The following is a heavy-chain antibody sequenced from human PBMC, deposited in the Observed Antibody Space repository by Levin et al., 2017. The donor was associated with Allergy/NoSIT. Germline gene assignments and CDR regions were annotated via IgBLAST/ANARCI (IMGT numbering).Heavy chain of an antibody. V-gene: IGHV3-21*01. CDR1: GFTFSTYT. D-gene: IGHD2-15*01. Sequence: GGSLRLSCAASGFTFSTYTMNWVRQTPGKGLEWVSSISTSSNYIYYADSVKGRFTISRDNAKNSLFLQMNSLRAEDTAVYYCARSRLYCSGAACSFSRGNWFDPWGQGTLVTVSS. J-gene: IGHJ5*02. CDR3: ARSRLYCSGAACSFSRGNWFDP. CDR2: ISTSSNYI.